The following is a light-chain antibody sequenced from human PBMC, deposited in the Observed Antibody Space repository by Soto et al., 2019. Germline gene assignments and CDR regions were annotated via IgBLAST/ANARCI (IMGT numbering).Light chain of an antibody. Sequence: AIQMTQAPSSLSASVGDRVSITCRPSQAIRDDLGWYQKKPGKAPKLLIFAASRLERGVPSRFSGSGSGTDFTLTISSLQPEDFATYYCLQYHSSWTFGQGTKVDI. J-gene: IGKJ1*01. CDR3: LQYHSSWT. CDR2: AAS. V-gene: IGKV1-6*01. CDR1: QAIRDD.